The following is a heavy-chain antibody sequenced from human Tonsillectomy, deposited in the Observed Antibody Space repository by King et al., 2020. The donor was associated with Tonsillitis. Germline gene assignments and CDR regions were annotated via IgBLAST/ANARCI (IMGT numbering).Heavy chain of an antibody. CDR1: GYSFNGYY. V-gene: IGHV1-2*02. Sequence: VQLVQSGAEVKKPGASVKVSCKASGYSFNGYYMHWVRQAPGQGLEWMGWINPNRGGTKYGQKFQGRVTMTRDTSISTAYMELSRLSSDDTAIYYCARTTVTEAFDIWGQGTFVTVSS. D-gene: IGHD4-17*01. CDR2: INPNRGGT. CDR3: ARTTVTEAFDI. J-gene: IGHJ3*02.